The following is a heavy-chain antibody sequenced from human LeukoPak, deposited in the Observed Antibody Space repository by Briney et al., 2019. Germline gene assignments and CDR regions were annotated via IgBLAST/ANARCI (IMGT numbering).Heavy chain of an antibody. CDR1: GGSISSFY. CDR3: ARYRNEALFAFDI. J-gene: IGHJ3*02. Sequence: SETLSLTCTVSGGSISSFYWSWIRQPPGKGLEWIGYLYYSGSTTYNPSLRSRVTISVDTSKNQFSLKLNSVTAADTAVYYCARYRNEALFAFDIWGQGTMVTVSS. V-gene: IGHV4-59*01. D-gene: IGHD1-14*01. CDR2: LYYSGST.